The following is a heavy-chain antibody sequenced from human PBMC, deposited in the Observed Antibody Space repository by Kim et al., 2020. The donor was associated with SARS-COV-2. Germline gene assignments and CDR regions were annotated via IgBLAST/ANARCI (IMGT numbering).Heavy chain of an antibody. J-gene: IGHJ4*01. CDR2: INYLGTT. CDR1: GGSISVRTYF. D-gene: IGHD6-6*01. CDR3: AIIYETSSGNFFDH. V-gene: IGHV4-39*01. Sequence: SETLSLTCKVSGGSISVRTYFGGWIRQAPGKGPEWIGSINYLGTTYYTPSLSSRLTVSMDTSASQFSLRLSPVTAADTAIYYCAIIYETSSGNFFDHWG.